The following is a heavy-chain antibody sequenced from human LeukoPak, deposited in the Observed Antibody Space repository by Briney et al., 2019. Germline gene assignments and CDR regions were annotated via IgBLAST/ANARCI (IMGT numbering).Heavy chain of an antibody. J-gene: IGHJ6*02. CDR2: ISYDGSSK. Sequence: GGSLRLSCAASGFTFSSYGMHWVRQAPGKGLEWVAVISYDGSSKYYADSVKGRFTISRDNSKNTLYLQMNSLRAEDTAVYYCAKDYGAYYYVMDVWGRGTTVTVSS. CDR3: AKDYGAYYYVMDV. D-gene: IGHD3-10*01. CDR1: GFTFSSYG. V-gene: IGHV3-30*18.